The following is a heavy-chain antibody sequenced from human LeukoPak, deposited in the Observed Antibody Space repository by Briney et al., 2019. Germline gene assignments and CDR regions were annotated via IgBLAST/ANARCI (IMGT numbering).Heavy chain of an antibody. J-gene: IGHJ4*02. CDR1: GYSFTNYG. D-gene: IGHD2-2*02. V-gene: IGHV1-18*01. CDR2: INTYNGNT. CDR3: ARLDCSSTSCYIFDY. Sequence: ASVKVSCKASGYSFTNYGLSWVRRAPGQGLEWMRWINTYNGNTNYAQKLQGRVTMTTDTSTSTAYMELRSLRSDDTAVYYCARLDCSSTSCYIFDYWGQGTLVTVSS.